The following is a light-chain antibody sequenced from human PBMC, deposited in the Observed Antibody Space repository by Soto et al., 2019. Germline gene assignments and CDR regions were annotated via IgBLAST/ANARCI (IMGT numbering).Light chain of an antibody. J-gene: IGKJ5*01. CDR3: QQYNNSST. V-gene: IGKV3-15*01. Sequence: ETVMTQSPATLSVSPGERATLSCRASQSVSSNLAWYQHKPGQAPRLLIYGASTMATGIPARFSGSGSGTEFPLTISRLQYEDFTVYYCQQYNNSSTFGQGTQLEIK. CDR2: GAS. CDR1: QSVSSN.